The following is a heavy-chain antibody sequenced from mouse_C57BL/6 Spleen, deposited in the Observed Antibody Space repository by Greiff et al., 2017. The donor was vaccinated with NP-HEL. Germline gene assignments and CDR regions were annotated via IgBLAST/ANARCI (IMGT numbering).Heavy chain of an antibody. D-gene: IGHD2-3*01. CDR2: IYPSDSET. J-gene: IGHJ2*01. V-gene: IGHV1-61*01. Sequence: QVQLQQPGAELVRPGSSVKLSCKASGYTFTSYWMDWVKQRPGQGLEWIGNIYPSDSETHYNQKFKDKATLTVDKSSSTAYMQLSSLTSEDSAVYYCARGRWLLFFDYWGQGTTLTVSS. CDR3: ARGRWLLFFDY. CDR1: GYTFTSYW.